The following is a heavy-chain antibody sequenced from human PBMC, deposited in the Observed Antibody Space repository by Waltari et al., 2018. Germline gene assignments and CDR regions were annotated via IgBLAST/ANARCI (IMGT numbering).Heavy chain of an antibody. D-gene: IGHD5-12*01. CDR3: ASSYSGYDYFDY. Sequence: QVQLVQSGAEVKKPGSSVTVSCKASGGTFSSYTISWVRQAPGQGLEWMGRIIPILGIANYAQKFQGRVTITADKSTSTAYMELSSLRSEDTAVYYCASSYSGYDYFDYWGQGTLVTVSS. V-gene: IGHV1-69*02. J-gene: IGHJ4*02. CDR1: GGTFSSYT. CDR2: IIPILGIA.